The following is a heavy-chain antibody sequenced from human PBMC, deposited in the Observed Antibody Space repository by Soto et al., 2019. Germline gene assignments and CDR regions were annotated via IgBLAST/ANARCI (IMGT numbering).Heavy chain of an antibody. V-gene: IGHV5-10-1*01. J-gene: IGHJ6*02. CDR1: GYSFTSYW. CDR3: TRHEADGYSYGYYYYYGMDV. CDR2: IDPSDSYT. D-gene: IGHD5-18*01. Sequence: GESLKISCKGSGYSFTSYWISWVRQMPGKXLEWMGRIDPSDSYTNYSPSFQGHVTISADKSISTAYLQWSSLKASDTAMYYCTRHEADGYSYGYYYYYGMDVWGQGTTVTVSS.